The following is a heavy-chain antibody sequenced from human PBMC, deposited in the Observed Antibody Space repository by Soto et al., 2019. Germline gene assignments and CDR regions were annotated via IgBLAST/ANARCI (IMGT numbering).Heavy chain of an antibody. J-gene: IGHJ4*02. Sequence: QLQLQASGSGLVKPSQTLVLTCTVSGDSISRDGYSWSWIRQPPGKGLEWIGFIYHSGATYYNPSLKSRVTTSVDKSKNQFSLRLASVTAADTAVYYCAREMSYYFDSWGQGTLVTVSS. CDR3: AREMSYYFDS. V-gene: IGHV4-30-2*01. CDR2: IYHSGAT. CDR1: GDSISRDGYS.